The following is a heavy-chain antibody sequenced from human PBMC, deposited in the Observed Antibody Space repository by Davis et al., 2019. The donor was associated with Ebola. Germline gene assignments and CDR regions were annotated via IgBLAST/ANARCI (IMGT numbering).Heavy chain of an antibody. CDR2: ISRDGRNN. V-gene: IGHV3-30*03. CDR1: GFIFSKCG. Sequence: PGGSLRLSCAASGFIFSKCGMHWVRQAPGKGLEWVAVISRDGRNNDYEDSVKGRFTISRDNSENTLYLEIKSLRAEDTAVYYCVRTTYHDFWSSYYFDYWGQGILVTVSS. D-gene: IGHD3-3*01. CDR3: VRTTYHDFWSSYYFDY. J-gene: IGHJ4*02.